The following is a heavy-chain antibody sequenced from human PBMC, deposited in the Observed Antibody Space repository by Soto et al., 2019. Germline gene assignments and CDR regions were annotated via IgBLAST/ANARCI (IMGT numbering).Heavy chain of an antibody. V-gene: IGHV1-58*01. J-gene: IGHJ4*02. Sequence: SVKVSCKGSVFTFTRSAVQWVRQARGQRLEWIGWIVVGSGNTNYAQKFQERVTITRDMSTSTAYMELSSLRSEDTAVYYCAARDTYCGGDCYYRWGQGTLVTVSS. CDR1: VFTFTRSA. D-gene: IGHD2-21*02. CDR3: AARDTYCGGDCYYR. CDR2: IVVGSGNT.